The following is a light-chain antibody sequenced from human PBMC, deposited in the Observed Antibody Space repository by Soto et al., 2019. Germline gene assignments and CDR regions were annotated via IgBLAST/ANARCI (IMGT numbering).Light chain of an antibody. CDR3: QQGYSIHALT. V-gene: IGKV1-39*01. CDR2: DVS. J-gene: IGKJ4*01. CDR1: QTXSTY. Sequence: DIPMTQSPSXVSASVGDTVTISXRASQTXSTYLHWYQHKPGKVPRLLISDVSTLQSGVPGRFRGSGSETEFTLTITYLQPEDFATYYCQQGYSIHALTFGGGTKVELK.